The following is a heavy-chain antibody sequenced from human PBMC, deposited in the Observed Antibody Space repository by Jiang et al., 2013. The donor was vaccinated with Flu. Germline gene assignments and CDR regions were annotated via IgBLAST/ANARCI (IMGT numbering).Heavy chain of an antibody. V-gene: IGHV3-21*01. Sequence: GDSLTLSCAVSGFSYNNYIMNWVRQAPGMGLEWVSSISSSGRYIYYADSVKGRFTISRDNTKNSLNLQMRSLSADDTGVYYCARGTTSPRYYSYMDVWGKGTTVTVSS. CDR1: GFSYNNYI. D-gene: IGHD1-14*01. CDR2: ISSSGRYI. CDR3: ARGTTSPRYYSYMDV. J-gene: IGHJ6*03.